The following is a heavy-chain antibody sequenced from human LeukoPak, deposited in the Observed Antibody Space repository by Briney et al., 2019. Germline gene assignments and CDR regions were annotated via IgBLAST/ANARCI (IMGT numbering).Heavy chain of an antibody. CDR2: MNPNSGNT. Sequence: GASVKVSCKASGYTFTSYDINWVRQATGQGLEWMGWMNPNSGNTGYAQKFQGRVTMTRNTSISTAYMELSSLRSEDTAVYYCARGRIRHTRIAARPIPNYYMDVGGKGTTVTVSS. D-gene: IGHD6-6*01. V-gene: IGHV1-8*01. J-gene: IGHJ6*03. CDR3: ARGRIRHTRIAARPIPNYYMDV. CDR1: GYTFTSYD.